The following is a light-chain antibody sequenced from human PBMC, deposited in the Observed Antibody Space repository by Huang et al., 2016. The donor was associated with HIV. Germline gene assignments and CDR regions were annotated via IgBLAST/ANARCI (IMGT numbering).Light chain of an antibody. CDR1: QSVDSGD. V-gene: IGKV3-20*01. CDR2: GTS. CDR3: HQYGSSKAT. J-gene: IGKJ1*01. Sequence: VLTQSPGSVSVSLGDRVTVSCRASQSVDSGDLAWYQQKAGQSPRLLVYGTSSRASGIPSRFSCSGSGTEFTLTISRLEPEDFGVYYCHQYGSSKATFGQGTKVDI.